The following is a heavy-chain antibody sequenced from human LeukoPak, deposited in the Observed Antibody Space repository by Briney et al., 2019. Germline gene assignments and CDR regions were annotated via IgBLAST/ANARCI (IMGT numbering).Heavy chain of an antibody. V-gene: IGHV4-61*02. D-gene: IGHD4-17*01. Sequence: PSETLSLTCTVSGGSISSGSYYWSWIRQPAGKGQEWIGRIYTSGSTNYNPSLKSRVTISVDTSKNQFSLKLSSVTAADTAVYYCARDLTVTTPNTAFDIWGQGTMVTVSS. CDR3: ARDLTVTTPNTAFDI. CDR2: IYTSGST. CDR1: GGSISSGSYY. J-gene: IGHJ3*02.